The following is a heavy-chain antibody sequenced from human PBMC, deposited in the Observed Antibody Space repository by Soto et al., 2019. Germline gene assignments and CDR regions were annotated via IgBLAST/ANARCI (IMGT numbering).Heavy chain of an antibody. CDR1: GFTFSSYW. V-gene: IGHV3-74*01. J-gene: IGHJ6*03. CDR2: INSDGSST. D-gene: IGHD3-10*01. Sequence: EVQLLESGGGLVQPGGSLRLSCAASGFTFSSYWMHWFRQAPGKGLVWVSRINSDGSSTSYADSVKGRFTISRDNAKNTQYLQMNSLRAEDTAVYYCARETNTMVLGQQGYYYYYYMDVWGKGTTVTVSS. CDR3: ARETNTMVLGQQGYYYYYYMDV.